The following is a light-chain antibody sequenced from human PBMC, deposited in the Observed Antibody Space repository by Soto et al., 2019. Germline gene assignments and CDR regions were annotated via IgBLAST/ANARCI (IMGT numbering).Light chain of an antibody. CDR2: FAF. Sequence: ERVMTQFPATLSVSPGAKATLSCRASQTVSNNLAWYQQKPGQAPRLLIYFAFTRATGVPARFSGSGSGTELTLTISNLQSEDSAVYYCQHYNEWPLTFGGGTKLETK. V-gene: IGKV3-15*01. CDR3: QHYNEWPLT. J-gene: IGKJ4*01. CDR1: QTVSNN.